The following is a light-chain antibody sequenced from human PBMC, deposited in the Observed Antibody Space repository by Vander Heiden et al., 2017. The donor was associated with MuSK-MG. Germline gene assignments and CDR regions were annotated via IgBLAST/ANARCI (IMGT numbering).Light chain of an antibody. CDR2: GAS. V-gene: IGKV3-20*01. Sequence: EIVLTQPPGTLSLSPGERATPSCRASQSFRSSYLAWYHHKAGQAPRLLIYGASTRATGIPDRFSGSGSGADFTLNISRLEPEDVAVYYCHQYDTTPFTFGPGTKVD. J-gene: IGKJ3*01. CDR3: HQYDTTPFT. CDR1: QSFRSSY.